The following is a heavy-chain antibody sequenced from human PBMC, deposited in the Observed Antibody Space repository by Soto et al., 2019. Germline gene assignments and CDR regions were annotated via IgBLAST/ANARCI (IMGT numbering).Heavy chain of an antibody. CDR1: GGSISSYY. V-gene: IGHV4-59*01. CDR3: ARIKSERYIAAAGTWWFAP. D-gene: IGHD6-13*01. Sequence: SSDTLSLTCTFSGGSISSYYWSWIRQPPGKGLEWIGYIYYSGSTNYNPSLKSRVTISVDTSKNQFSLKLSSVTAADTAVYYCARIKSERYIAAAGTWWFAPWGQGTLVSV. J-gene: IGHJ5*02. CDR2: IYYSGST.